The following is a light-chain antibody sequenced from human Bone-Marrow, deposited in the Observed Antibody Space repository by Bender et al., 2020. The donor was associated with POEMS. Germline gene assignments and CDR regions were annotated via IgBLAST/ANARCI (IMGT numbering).Light chain of an antibody. CDR1: GLGYKY. V-gene: IGLV3-1*01. Sequence: SYDLTQSPSVSVSPGQTATFTCSGDGLGYKYTAWYRQKPGQSPVLVISHDAKRPAGIPERFSGSNSGSTATLTISGTQAMEEADYYCQKRDGRTVVFGGGTKLTVL. CDR3: QKRDGRTVV. CDR2: HDA. J-gene: IGLJ2*01.